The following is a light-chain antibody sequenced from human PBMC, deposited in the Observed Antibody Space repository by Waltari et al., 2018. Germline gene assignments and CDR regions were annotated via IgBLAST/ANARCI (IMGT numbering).Light chain of an antibody. J-gene: IGKJ2*01. V-gene: IGKV3-20*01. Sequence: EIVLTQSPGTLSWSPGERATLSCRASQTVTSAYLAWYQQKPGQAPRLLIYGSSSRATGIPDRVSGSGSATDFTLTISRLEPEDFAMYFCQQYGSSHPFTFGQGTKLEIK. CDR1: QTVTSAY. CDR2: GSS. CDR3: QQYGSSHPFT.